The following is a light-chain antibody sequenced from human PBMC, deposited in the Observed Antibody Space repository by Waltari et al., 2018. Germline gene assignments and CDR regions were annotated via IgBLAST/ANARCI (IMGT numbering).Light chain of an antibody. CDR2: GAS. CDR1: QSLGTN. J-gene: IGKJ2*01. V-gene: IGKV3-15*01. Sequence: ETVMTQSPATLSVSPGGRATLSCRASQSLGTNLAWYQQKPGQAPGLLIDGASSRATGVPARFSGSGSGTDFTLTISSLQSEDFVVYYCQQYNNWPLYTFGQGTKLEI. CDR3: QQYNNWPLYT.